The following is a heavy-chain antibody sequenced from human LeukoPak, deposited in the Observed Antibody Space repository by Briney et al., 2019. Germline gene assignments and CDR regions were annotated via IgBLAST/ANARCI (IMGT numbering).Heavy chain of an antibody. CDR3: ARRNYYGSGTYYP. J-gene: IGHJ5*02. CDR1: GDSISTYNYY. V-gene: IGHV4-39*01. Sequence: SETLSLTCTGSGDSISTYNYYWGWIRQPPGKGLEWIGSMHYSGSIYYNPSLKSRVTISGDTSKNQLSLKLSSVTAADTAVYYCARRNYYGSGTYYPWRQGTLVTVSS. CDR2: MHYSGSI. D-gene: IGHD3-10*01.